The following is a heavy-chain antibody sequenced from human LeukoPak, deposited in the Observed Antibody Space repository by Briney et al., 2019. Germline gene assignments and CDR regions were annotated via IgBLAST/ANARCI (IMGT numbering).Heavy chain of an antibody. CDR1: GFTFSAYS. V-gene: IGHV3-48*02. J-gene: IGHJ4*02. CDR3: ARDADGHFDY. CDR2: ISSSSRTI. D-gene: IGHD2-8*01. Sequence: TGGSLRLSCAASGFTFSAYSMNWVRQAPGKGLEWVSYISSSSRTIYYADSVKGRFTISRDNAKNSLYLQVNSLRDEDTAVYYCARDADGHFDYWGQGTPVTVSS.